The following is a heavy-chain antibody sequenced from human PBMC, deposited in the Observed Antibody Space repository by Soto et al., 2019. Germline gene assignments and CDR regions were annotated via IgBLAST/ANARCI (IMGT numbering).Heavy chain of an antibody. J-gene: IGHJ4*02. Sequence: QVQLVESGGGVVQPRRSLRLSCAASGFTFSSYGMHWVRQAPGKGLEWVAVIWYDGSNKYYADSVKGRFTISRDNSKNTLYLQMNSLRAEDTAVYYWARELGGGFDYWGQGTLVTVSS. CDR1: GFTFSSYG. V-gene: IGHV3-33*01. CDR2: IWYDGSNK. CDR3: ARELGGGFDY. D-gene: IGHD3-16*01.